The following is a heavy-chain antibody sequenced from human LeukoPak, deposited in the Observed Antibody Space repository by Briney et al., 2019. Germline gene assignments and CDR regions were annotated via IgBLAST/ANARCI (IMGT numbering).Heavy chain of an antibody. J-gene: IGHJ3*02. CDR3: ARDGQGIVVVPAATGAFDI. CDR2: ISSSGSTI. CDR1: GFTFSSYE. Sequence: GGSLRLSCAASGFTFSSYEMNWVRQAPGKGLEWVSYISSSGSTIYYADSVKGRFTISRDNAKNTLYLQMNSLRAEDTAVYYCARDGQGIVVVPAATGAFDIWGQGTMVTVSS. D-gene: IGHD2-2*01. V-gene: IGHV3-48*03.